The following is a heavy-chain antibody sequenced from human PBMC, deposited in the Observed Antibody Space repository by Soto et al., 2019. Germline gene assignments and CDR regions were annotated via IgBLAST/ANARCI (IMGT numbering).Heavy chain of an antibody. V-gene: IGHV2-5*02. CDR1: GFSLSTSGVG. CDR2: IYWDDDK. D-gene: IGHD2-15*01. J-gene: IGHJ4*02. Sequence: QITLKESGPTLVKPTQTLTLTCTFSGFSLSTSGVGVGWIRQPPGKALEWPALIYWDDDKRYSPSLKSRLTITMDTSKNLVVLTMTNMDPVDTATYYCAHRVGYCRGGSCDPPFDYLGQGTLVTVSS. CDR3: AHRVGYCRGGSCDPPFDY.